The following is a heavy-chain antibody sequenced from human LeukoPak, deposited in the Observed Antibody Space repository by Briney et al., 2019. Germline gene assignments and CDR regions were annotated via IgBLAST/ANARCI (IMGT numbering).Heavy chain of an antibody. CDR2: FDPEDGET. V-gene: IGHV1-24*01. CDR1: GYTLTELS. J-gene: IGHJ4*02. D-gene: IGHD6-13*01. Sequence: ASVKVSCKVSGYTLTELSMHWVRQAPGKGLEWMGGFDPEDGETIYAQKFQGRVTMTEDTSTDTAYMELSSLRSEDTAVYYCATDGELQLVRDLLSYWRQGTLVTVSS. CDR3: ATDGELQLVRDLLSY.